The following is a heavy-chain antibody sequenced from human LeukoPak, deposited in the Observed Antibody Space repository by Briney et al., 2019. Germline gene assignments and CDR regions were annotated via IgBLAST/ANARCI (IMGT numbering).Heavy chain of an antibody. J-gene: IGHJ4*02. CDR2: IYYSGST. Sequence: SETLSLTCTVSGGSISSSSYYWGWIRQPPGKGLEWIGSIYYSGSTYYNPSLKSRVTISVDTSKNQFSLKLSSVTAADTAVYYCARGLGMATISWEYYFDYWGQGTLVTVSS. D-gene: IGHD5-24*01. CDR3: ARGLGMATISWEYYFDY. V-gene: IGHV4-39*01. CDR1: GGSISSSSYY.